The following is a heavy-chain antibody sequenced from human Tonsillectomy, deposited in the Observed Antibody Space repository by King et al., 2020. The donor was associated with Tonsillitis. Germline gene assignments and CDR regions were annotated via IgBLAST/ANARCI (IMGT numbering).Heavy chain of an antibody. CDR1: GFTFSSYS. Sequence: VQLVESGGGLVKPGGSLRLSCAAPGFTFSSYSMNWVRQAPGKGLEWVSSISSSSSYIYYADSVEGRLTIYRDNAKNSLYLQMNSLRAEDTAVYYCARESRPSYYYDSSGSPFDYWGQGTLVTVSS. CDR2: ISSSSSYI. J-gene: IGHJ4*02. V-gene: IGHV3-21*01. D-gene: IGHD3-22*01. CDR3: ARESRPSYYYDSSGSPFDY.